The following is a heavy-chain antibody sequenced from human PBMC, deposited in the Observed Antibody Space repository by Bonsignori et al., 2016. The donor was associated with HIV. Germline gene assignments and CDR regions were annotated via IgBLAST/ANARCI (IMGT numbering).Heavy chain of an antibody. J-gene: IGHJ3*02. Sequence: SETLSLTCSVSGGSISTINFYWGWIRQPPGKGLEWIGSVSYVGNTFYNNSLKSRLTISVDTSKNQFYLKLASVTAADTAFYYCARDRNYYKSFDIWGQGTMVTVSS. CDR1: GGSISTINFY. CDR2: VSYVGNT. CDR3: ARDRNYYKSFDI. V-gene: IGHV4-39*07. D-gene: IGHD3-10*01.